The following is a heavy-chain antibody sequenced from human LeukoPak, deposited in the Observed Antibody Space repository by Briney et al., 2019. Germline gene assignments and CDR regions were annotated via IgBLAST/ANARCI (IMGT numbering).Heavy chain of an antibody. CDR2: ITSSGSTI. J-gene: IGHJ5*02. Sequence: GGSLRLSCAASGFTFSSYSMNWVRQAPGKGLEWVSYITSSGSTIYYADSVKGRFTISRDNAKNSLSLQMNSLRAEDTAVYYCARAGYCSGGRCIRSFDPWGQGTLVTVSS. D-gene: IGHD2-15*01. CDR3: ARAGYCSGGRCIRSFDP. V-gene: IGHV3-48*01. CDR1: GFTFSSYS.